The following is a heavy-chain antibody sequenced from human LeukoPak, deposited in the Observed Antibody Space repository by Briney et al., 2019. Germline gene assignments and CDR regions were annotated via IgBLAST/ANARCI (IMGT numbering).Heavy chain of an antibody. V-gene: IGHV3-11*01. D-gene: IGHD5-12*01. CDR3: ASRSWDYSGYERFDY. CDR1: GFTFSDYY. CDR2: ISSSGRTI. Sequence: GWSLRLSCAASGFTFSDYYMSWIRQAPGKGLEGVSYISSSGRTIYYADSVKGRFTISRDNSKNSLYLQMNRLRAEDTAVYYCASRSWDYSGYERFDYWGQGTLDSVSS. J-gene: IGHJ4*02.